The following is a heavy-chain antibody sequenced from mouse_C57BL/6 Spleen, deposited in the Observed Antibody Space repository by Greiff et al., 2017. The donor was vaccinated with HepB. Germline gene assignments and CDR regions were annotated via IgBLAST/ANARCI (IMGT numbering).Heavy chain of an antibody. J-gene: IGHJ3*01. D-gene: IGHD1-1*01. CDR2: ISSGGSYT. CDR1: GFTFSSYG. Sequence: DVMLVESGGDLVKPGGSLKLSCAASGFTFSSYGMSWVRQTPDKRLEWVATISSGGSYTYYPDSVKGRFTISRDNAKNTLYLQMSSLKSEDTAMYYCARRGSSFAWFAYWGQGTLVTVSA. CDR3: ARRGSSFAWFAY. V-gene: IGHV5-6*02.